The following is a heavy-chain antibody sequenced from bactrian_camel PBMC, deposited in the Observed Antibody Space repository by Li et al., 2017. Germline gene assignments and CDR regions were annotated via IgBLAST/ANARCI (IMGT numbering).Heavy chain of an antibody. CDR1: GYTYSGHC. Sequence: VQLVESGGGSVQAGGSLRLSCAFSGYTYSGHCMGWFRQAPGKERGGLAAICKTGYTNYAGSVSGRFTISRDGAKNIIELQMHSLKPEDTATYYCAADLVTDEPSLVEREYYYWGQGTQVTVS. CDR3: AADLVTDEPSLVEREYYY. V-gene: IGHV3S53*01. CDR2: ICKTGYT. D-gene: IGHD1*01. J-gene: IGHJ4*01.